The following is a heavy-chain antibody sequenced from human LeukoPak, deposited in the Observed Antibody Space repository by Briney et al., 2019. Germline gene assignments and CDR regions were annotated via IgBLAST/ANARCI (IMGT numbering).Heavy chain of an antibody. J-gene: IGHJ4*02. CDR1: GYTFSSHG. CDR2: ISTYNGHT. CDR3: ARGDYAIFGVVIRDPVNDY. Sequence: ASVKVSCKASGYTFSSHGITWVRQAPGQGLEWMGWISTYNGHTNYAQKLQGRVTMTRDMSTSTVYMELSSLRSEDTAVYYCARGDYAIFGVVIRDPVNDYWGQGTLVTVSS. D-gene: IGHD3-3*01. V-gene: IGHV1-18*01.